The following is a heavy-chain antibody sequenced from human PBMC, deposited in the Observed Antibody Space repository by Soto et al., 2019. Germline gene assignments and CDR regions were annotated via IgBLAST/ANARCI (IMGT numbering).Heavy chain of an antibody. CDR2: IDPSDSYT. D-gene: IGHD3-10*01. V-gene: IGHV5-10-1*01. Sequence: LGESLKISCKGSGYSFTSYWISWVRQMPGKGLEWMGRIDPSDSYTNYSPSFQGHVTISADKSISTAYLQWSSLKASDTAMYYCARLFDYGSGSYVFDPWGQGTLVTVSS. J-gene: IGHJ5*02. CDR1: GYSFTSYW. CDR3: ARLFDYGSGSYVFDP.